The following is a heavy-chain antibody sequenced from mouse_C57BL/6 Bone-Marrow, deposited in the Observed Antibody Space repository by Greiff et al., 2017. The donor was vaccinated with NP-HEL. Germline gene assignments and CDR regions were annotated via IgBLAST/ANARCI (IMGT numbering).Heavy chain of an antibody. CDR1: GFTFSDYG. V-gene: IGHV5-17*01. D-gene: IGHD2-1*01. J-gene: IGHJ4*01. CDR3: ARFYYGTTGGAMDY. Sequence: VQLQQSGGGLVKPGGSLKLSCAASGFTFSDYGMHWVRQAPEKGLEWVAYISSGSSTIYYADTVKGRATISRDNATNTLFLHMTSLRSEDTAMYYCARFYYGTTGGAMDYWGQGTSLTVSS. CDR2: ISSGSSTI.